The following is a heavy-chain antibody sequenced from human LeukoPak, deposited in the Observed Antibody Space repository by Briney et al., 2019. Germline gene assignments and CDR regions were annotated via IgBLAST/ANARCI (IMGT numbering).Heavy chain of an antibody. CDR1: GGSISSGSYY. V-gene: IGHV4-61*02. D-gene: IGHD2-2*01. J-gene: IGHJ3*02. CDR3: ARVMLGQTTLNDIVVVPAARGAFDI. CDR2: IYTSGST. Sequence: PSQTLSLTCTVSGGSISSGSYYWSWIRQPAGKGLEWIGRIYTSGSTNYNPSLKSRVTISVDTSKNQFSLKLSSVTAADTAVYYCARVMLGQTTLNDIVVVPAARGAFDIWGQGTMVTVSS.